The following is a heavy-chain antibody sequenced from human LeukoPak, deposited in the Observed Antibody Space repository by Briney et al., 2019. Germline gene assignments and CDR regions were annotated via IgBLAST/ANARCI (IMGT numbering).Heavy chain of an antibody. CDR1: GGSISSYY. V-gene: IGHV4-4*07. CDR2: IYTSGST. J-gene: IGHJ4*02. CDR3: ARDYCSSTSCLFDY. D-gene: IGHD2-2*01. Sequence: SSETLSLTCTVSGGSISSYYWSWIRQPAGKGLEWIGRIYTSGSTNYNPSLKSRVTMSVDTSKSQFSLKLSSVTAADTAVYYCARDYCSSTSCLFDYWGQGTLVTVSS.